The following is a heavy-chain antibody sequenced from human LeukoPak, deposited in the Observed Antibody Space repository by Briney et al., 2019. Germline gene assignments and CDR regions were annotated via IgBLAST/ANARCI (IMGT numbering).Heavy chain of an antibody. CDR1: GGSFSTYY. Sequence: SETLSLTCAVYGGSFSTYYWSWIRQSPGKGLEWIAEINHRGDTNYNPSVKSRVTISVDTSKNQFSLKITSLTAADTAVYYCARGPTISESGYFDYWGQGTLVTVSS. D-gene: IGHD5-24*01. J-gene: IGHJ4*03. CDR2: INHRGDT. CDR3: ARGPTISESGYFDY. V-gene: IGHV4-34*01.